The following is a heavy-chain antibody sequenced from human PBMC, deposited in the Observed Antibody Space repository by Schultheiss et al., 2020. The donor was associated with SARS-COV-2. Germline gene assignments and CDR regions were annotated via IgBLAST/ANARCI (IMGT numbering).Heavy chain of an antibody. D-gene: IGHD6-19*01. CDR1: GDSVSSSTYY. CDR3: ARGRPSSGCIDY. Sequence: SETLSLTCTVSGDSVSSSTYYWTWVRQPPGKGLEWIGYIYYSGSTYYNPSLKSRVTISVDTSKNQFSLKLSSVTAADTAVYYCARGRPSSGCIDYWGQGTLVTVSS. V-gene: IGHV4-61*01. J-gene: IGHJ4*02. CDR2: IYYSGST.